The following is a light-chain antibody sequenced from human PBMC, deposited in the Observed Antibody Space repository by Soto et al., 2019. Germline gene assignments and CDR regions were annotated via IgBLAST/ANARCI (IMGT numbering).Light chain of an antibody. CDR1: QSVSSTY. Sequence: EIVLTQSPGTLSLSPGERATLSCRASQSVSSTYLAWYQQKPGQPPRLLIYGASSRATGIPDRFSGGGSGTDFTLAISGLEPEDFAVYYCQHYDNSPVWTFGQGTKVEI. V-gene: IGKV3-20*01. J-gene: IGKJ1*01. CDR3: QHYDNSPVWT. CDR2: GAS.